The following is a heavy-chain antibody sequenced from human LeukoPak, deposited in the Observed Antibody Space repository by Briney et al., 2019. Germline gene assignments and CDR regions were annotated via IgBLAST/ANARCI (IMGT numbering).Heavy chain of an antibody. D-gene: IGHD4-11*01. V-gene: IGHV3-30*04. CDR1: GFTFGTYA. CDR2: ISYDGRDK. J-gene: IGHJ4*02. Sequence: PGGSLRLSCAASGFTFGTYAIHWVRQAPGKGLEWVAVISYDGRDKKYADSVKGRFTISRDNSKNTLYLQVNSLRAGDTAIYYCAREAHSNAYYFDYWGQGTLVTVSS. CDR3: AREAHSNAYYFDY.